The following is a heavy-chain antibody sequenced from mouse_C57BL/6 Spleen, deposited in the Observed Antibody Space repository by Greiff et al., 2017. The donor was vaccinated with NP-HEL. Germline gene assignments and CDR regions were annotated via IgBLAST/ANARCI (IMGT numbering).Heavy chain of an antibody. CDR1: GYAFSSSW. CDR3: SYGYDERAYAMDY. Sequence: QVQLQQSGPELVKPGASVKISCKASGYAFSSSWMNWVKQRPGKGLEWIGRIYPGDGDTNYNGKFKGKATLTADKSSSTAYMQLSSLTSEDSAVYFCSYGYDERAYAMDYWGQGTSVTVSS. J-gene: IGHJ4*01. CDR2: IYPGDGDT. D-gene: IGHD2-2*01. V-gene: IGHV1-82*01.